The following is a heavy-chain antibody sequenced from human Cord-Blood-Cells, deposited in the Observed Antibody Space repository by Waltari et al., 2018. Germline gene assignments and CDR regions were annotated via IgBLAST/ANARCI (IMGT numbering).Heavy chain of an antibody. D-gene: IGHD2-2*01. CDR3: ARGGGYCSSTSCYAFDI. CDR2: IYYSGST. CDR1: SISSYY. V-gene: IGHV4-59*01. J-gene: IGHJ3*02. Sequence: SISSYYWSWIRQPPGKGLEWIGYIYYSGSTNYNPSLKSRVTISVDTSKNQFSLKLSSVTAADTAVYYCARGGGYCSSTSCYAFDIWGQGTMVTVSS.